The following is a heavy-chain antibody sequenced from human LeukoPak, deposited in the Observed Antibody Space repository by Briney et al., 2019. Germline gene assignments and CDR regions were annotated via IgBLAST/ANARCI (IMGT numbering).Heavy chain of an antibody. Sequence: GGSLTLSCSVWGFTFSIYTVHGLRQARGGGGEFGSAIRSSEVSTYYADPVKRIFTIYRDNYKNTLYVHMCSRTTDDMAVYFFSRGFHSPMDVWRNGTTVTAPS. J-gene: IGHJ6*03. CDR2: IRSSEVST. D-gene: IGHD2/OR15-2a*01. CDR1: GFTFSIYT. V-gene: IGHV3-64*02. CDR3: SRGFHSPMDV.